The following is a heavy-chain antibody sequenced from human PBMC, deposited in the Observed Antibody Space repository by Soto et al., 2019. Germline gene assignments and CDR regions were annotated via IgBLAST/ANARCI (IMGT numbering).Heavy chain of an antibody. V-gene: IGHV3-7*01. Sequence: GGSLRLSCAASGFTFSSYWMTWVRQAPGKGLEWVANIKQDGTEKYNLDSVKGRFTISRDNAKNSLYLQMNSLRAEDTAVYYCARSCSSTSCYVKIDYWGQGNLVTVSS. CDR2: IKQDGTEK. D-gene: IGHD2-2*01. CDR3: ARSCSSTSCYVKIDY. J-gene: IGHJ4*02. CDR1: GFTFSSYW.